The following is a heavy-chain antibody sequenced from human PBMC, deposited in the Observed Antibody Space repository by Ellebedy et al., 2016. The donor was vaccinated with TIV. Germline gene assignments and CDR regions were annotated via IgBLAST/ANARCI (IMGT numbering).Heavy chain of an antibody. J-gene: IGHJ5*02. CDR2: IWYDGSNK. CDR3: ARGDYYDSSAINWFDP. CDR1: GFTFSSYG. Sequence: GGSLRLXXAASGFTFSSYGMHWVRQAPGKGLEWVAVIWYDGSNKYYADSVKGRFTISRDNSKNTLYLQMNSLRAEDTAVYYCARGDYYDSSAINWFDPWGQGTLVTVSS. D-gene: IGHD3-22*01. V-gene: IGHV3-33*01.